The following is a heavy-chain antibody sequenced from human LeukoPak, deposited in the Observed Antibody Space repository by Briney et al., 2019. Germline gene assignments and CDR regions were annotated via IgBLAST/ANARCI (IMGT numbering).Heavy chain of an antibody. V-gene: IGHV4-61*01. CDR2: MYCSGNT. J-gene: IGHJ4*02. D-gene: IGHD3-3*01. CDR3: ASRSSIWSGYQDTLYYFDS. CDR1: GGSISSDNFY. Sequence: SATLSLTCTVSGGSISSDNFYWSWIRQPPGKGLEWVGNMYCSGNTNYNPSLKSRVTISVDTSNNQFSLRLSSLTAADTAVYYCASRSSIWSGYQDTLYYFDSWGQGTLVTVST.